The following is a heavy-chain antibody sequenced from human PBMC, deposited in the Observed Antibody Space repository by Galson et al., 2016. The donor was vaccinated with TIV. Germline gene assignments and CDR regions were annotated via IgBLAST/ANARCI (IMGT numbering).Heavy chain of an antibody. Sequence: SVKVSCKASGYMFTDYYIHWVRQAPGQGLEWMGWITPINGDTKYAQKFQGRVAMTRDKSISTAYLELTRVTTDDTAVYYCARDGYNAGFDYWGQGTLVTVSS. D-gene: IGHD5-18*01. CDR3: ARDGYNAGFDY. CDR2: ITPINGDT. J-gene: IGHJ4*02. CDR1: GYMFTDYY. V-gene: IGHV1-2*02.